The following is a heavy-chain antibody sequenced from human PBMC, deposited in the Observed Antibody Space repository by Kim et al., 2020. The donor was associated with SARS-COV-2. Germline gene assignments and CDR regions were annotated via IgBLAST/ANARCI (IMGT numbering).Heavy chain of an antibody. CDR1: GFSFVSYA. CDR3: VKDSLTHHYDTNGNYYSGGFFDI. V-gene: IGHV3-23*01. J-gene: IGHJ4*02. Sequence: GGSLRLSCAASGFSFVSYAMDWVRQAPGKGLEWVSSISGSGDDTYYTDAVKGRFTISRDNSKNTVYLQMNSLRADDTAVYYCVKDSLTHHYDTNGNYYSGGFFDIWGQGTVVIVSS. CDR2: ISGSGDDT. D-gene: IGHD3-22*01.